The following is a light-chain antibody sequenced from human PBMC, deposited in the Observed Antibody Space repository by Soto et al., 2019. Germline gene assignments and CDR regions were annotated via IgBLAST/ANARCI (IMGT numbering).Light chain of an antibody. V-gene: IGLV6-57*01. Sequence: NFMLTQPHSVSESPGKTVTISCTRSSGSIVSNYVQVYQQRPGSSPTTVIYEDNQRPSAVPDRFSGSIDSSSNSASLTISGLKTEDEADYCCQSYDSSNQGVLGGGTKLTVL. CDR1: SGSIVSNY. CDR3: QSYDSSNQGV. J-gene: IGLJ3*02. CDR2: EDN.